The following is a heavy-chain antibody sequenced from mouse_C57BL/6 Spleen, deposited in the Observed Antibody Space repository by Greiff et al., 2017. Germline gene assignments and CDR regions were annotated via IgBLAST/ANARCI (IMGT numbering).Heavy chain of an antibody. Sequence: EVQVVESGPGLVKPSQSLSLTCSVTGYSITSGYYWNWIRQFPGNKLEWMGYISYDGSNNYNPSLKNRISITRDTSKNQFFLKLNSVTTEDTATYYCAREGTVVPYYFDYWGQGTTLTVSS. CDR1: GYSITSGYY. CDR3: AREGTVVPYYFDY. V-gene: IGHV3-6*01. J-gene: IGHJ2*01. CDR2: ISYDGSN. D-gene: IGHD1-1*01.